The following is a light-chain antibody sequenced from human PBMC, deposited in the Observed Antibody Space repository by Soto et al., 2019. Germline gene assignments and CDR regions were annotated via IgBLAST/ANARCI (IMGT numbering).Light chain of an antibody. CDR3: CSYAGSDFCV. V-gene: IGLV2-11*01. J-gene: IGLJ1*01. Sequence: QSVLTQPRSVSGSPGQSVTISCTGTSSDVGGYNYVSWYQQHPGKAPKLMIYDVTKRPLGVPDRLSGSKSGNTASLIISGLQAEDEADYYGCSYAGSDFCVFGTGTKVTVL. CDR1: SSDVGGYNY. CDR2: DVT.